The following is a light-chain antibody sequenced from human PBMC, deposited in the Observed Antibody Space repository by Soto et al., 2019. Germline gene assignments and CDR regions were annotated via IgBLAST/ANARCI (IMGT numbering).Light chain of an antibody. CDR1: QTINNN. V-gene: IGKV3-15*01. J-gene: IGKJ1*01. CDR2: GAS. CDR3: QHDNNGQR. Sequence: ETVMTQSPATLSVSPGEGATLSCRASQTINNNLAWYQQKPGQAPRLLIYGASRRATGVPARFSGSGSGTEFTLTISSLQSEDFAVYYCQHDNNGQRFGQETKVDVK.